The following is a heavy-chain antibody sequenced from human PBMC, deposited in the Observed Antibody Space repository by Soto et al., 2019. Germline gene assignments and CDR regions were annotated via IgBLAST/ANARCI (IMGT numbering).Heavy chain of an antibody. Sequence: QVQLVQSGAEVKKSGASVKVSCKASGYTFTSYAMHWVRQAPGQRLEWMGWINAGNGNTKYSQKFQGRVTITRDTSASTAYMELSSLRSEDTAVYYCAGSWYGVYYFDYWGQGTLVTVSS. CDR3: AGSWYGVYYFDY. CDR2: INAGNGNT. CDR1: GYTFTSYA. J-gene: IGHJ4*02. D-gene: IGHD6-13*01. V-gene: IGHV1-3*01.